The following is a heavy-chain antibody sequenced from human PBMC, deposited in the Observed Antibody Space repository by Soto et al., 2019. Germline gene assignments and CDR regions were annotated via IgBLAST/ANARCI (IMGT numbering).Heavy chain of an antibody. Sequence: QVQLQESGPGLVKPSQTLSLTCTVSGGSISSGGYYWSWIRQHPGKGLEWIGYIYYSGSTYYNPSLKSRVTISVDTAKNQFSLKLSSVTAADTAVYYCARVPFGGFGELLLAFDIWGQGTMVTVSS. D-gene: IGHD3-10*01. CDR2: IYYSGST. CDR1: GGSISSGGYY. V-gene: IGHV4-31*03. J-gene: IGHJ3*02. CDR3: ARVPFGGFGELLLAFDI.